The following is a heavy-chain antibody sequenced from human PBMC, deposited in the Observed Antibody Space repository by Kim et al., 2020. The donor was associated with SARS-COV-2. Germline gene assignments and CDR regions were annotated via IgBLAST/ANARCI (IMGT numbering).Heavy chain of an antibody. J-gene: IGHJ4*02. CDR1: GFTFSSYA. CDR2: ISGSGGST. CDR3: AKDPVEYYYDSSGYSSFDC. V-gene: IGHV3-23*01. Sequence: GGSLRLSCAASGFTFSSYAMSWVRQAPGKGLEWVSAISGSGGSTYYADSVKGRFTISRDNSKNTLYLQMNSLRAEDTAVYYCAKDPVEYYYDSSGYSSFDCWGQGTLVTVSS. D-gene: IGHD3-22*01.